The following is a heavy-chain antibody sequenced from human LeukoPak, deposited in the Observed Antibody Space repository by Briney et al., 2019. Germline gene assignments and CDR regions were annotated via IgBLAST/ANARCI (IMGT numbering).Heavy chain of an antibody. V-gene: IGHV5-51*01. CDR3: ARSPPLFNLFAFDI. CDR1: GYSFNSYW. CDR2: IYPGDSDT. J-gene: IGHJ3*02. D-gene: IGHD2/OR15-2a*01. Sequence: GESLKISCKGSGYSFNSYWIGWVRQMPGKGLEWMGIIYPGDSDTRYSPSFQGQVTISADKSISTAYLQWSSLKTSDTAMYYCARSPPLFNLFAFDIWGQGTMVTVSS.